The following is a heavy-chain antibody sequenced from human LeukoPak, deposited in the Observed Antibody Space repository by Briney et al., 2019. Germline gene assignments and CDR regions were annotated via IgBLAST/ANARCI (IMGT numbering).Heavy chain of an antibody. CDR2: VSYDGNNK. J-gene: IGHJ4*02. V-gene: IGHV3-30*03. CDR1: EFIFSGYG. Sequence: GRSLRLSCAASEFIFSGYGIHWVRQAPGKGLEWVAVVSYDGNNKYYADSVNGRFTISRDNSKNTLYLQMNSLRAEDTAVYYCARGPNYFDYWGQGALVTVSS. CDR3: ARGPNYFDY.